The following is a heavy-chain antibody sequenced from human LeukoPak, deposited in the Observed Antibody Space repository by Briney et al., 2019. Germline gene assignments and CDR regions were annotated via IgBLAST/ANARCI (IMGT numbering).Heavy chain of an antibody. CDR1: GYSFTSYW. J-gene: IGHJ3*01. D-gene: IGHD1-1*01. Sequence: GESLKISCQGFGYSFTSYWIAWVRPMPGKGLEWMGIIYPSDSDTRYSPSFQGQVTFSADKSTSTAYLQWSSLKASDTAIYYCARQTTNGFDFWGQGTMVTVSS. CDR2: IYPSDSDT. V-gene: IGHV5-51*01. CDR3: ARQTTNGFDF.